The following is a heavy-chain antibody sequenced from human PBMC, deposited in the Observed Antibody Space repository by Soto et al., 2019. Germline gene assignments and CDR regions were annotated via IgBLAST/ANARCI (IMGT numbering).Heavy chain of an antibody. Sequence: QVQLVQSGAEVKRPGASVKVSCKASGYPFTGHYIHWLRQAPGQGFEWMGWISNSGGTKYAQKFQGRVTMTRDTSITTAYMELKGLKSDDTAVYYCARGGSWYAFWGQGTLATVSS. V-gene: IGHV1-2*02. J-gene: IGHJ4*02. CDR2: ISNSGGT. D-gene: IGHD6-13*01. CDR1: GYPFTGHY. CDR3: ARGGSWYAF.